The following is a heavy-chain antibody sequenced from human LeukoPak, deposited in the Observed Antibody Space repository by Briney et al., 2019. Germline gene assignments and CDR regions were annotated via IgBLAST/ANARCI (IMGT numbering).Heavy chain of an antibody. V-gene: IGHV1-18*04. CDR3: ARGGVCAYSSGWYCFDY. CDR2: IRVYNGNT. CDR1: GYTFTSYG. Sequence: ASVNLCCTAAGYTFTSYGISWVRQAPGQGGEGLGLIRVYNGNTNYAQKLQGRVTMTTDTSTSTAYMELRSLRSDDTAVYYCARGGVCAYSSGWYCFDYWGQGTLVTVSS. J-gene: IGHJ4*02. D-gene: IGHD6-19*01.